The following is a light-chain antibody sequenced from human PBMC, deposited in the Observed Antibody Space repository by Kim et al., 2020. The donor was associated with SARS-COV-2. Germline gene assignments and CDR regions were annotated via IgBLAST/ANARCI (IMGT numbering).Light chain of an antibody. CDR2: GAS. Sequence: DIQMTQSPSSLSASVGDRVTITCRTSQDIGNDLGWYQQNPGRAPKRLIYGASNLQSGVPSRFSGSGSETEFTLTINSLQPEDFATFVCLPHRTYPITFGQATRLEI. J-gene: IGKJ5*01. CDR1: QDIGND. CDR3: LPHRTYPIT. V-gene: IGKV1-17*01.